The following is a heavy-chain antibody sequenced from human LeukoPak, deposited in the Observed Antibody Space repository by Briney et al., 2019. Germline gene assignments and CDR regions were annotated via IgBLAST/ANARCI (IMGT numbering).Heavy chain of an antibody. J-gene: IGHJ3*02. CDR1: GFTFSSNW. V-gene: IGHV3-7*01. CDR3: ASLQIAAAGTHDAFDI. Sequence: GGSLRLSCAASGFTFSSNWMSWVRQAPGKGLEWVANVKQDGSEKYYVDSVKGRFTISRDNAKNSLYLQMNSLRAEDTAVYYCASLQIAAAGTHDAFDIWGQGTMVTVSS. CDR2: VKQDGSEK. D-gene: IGHD6-13*01.